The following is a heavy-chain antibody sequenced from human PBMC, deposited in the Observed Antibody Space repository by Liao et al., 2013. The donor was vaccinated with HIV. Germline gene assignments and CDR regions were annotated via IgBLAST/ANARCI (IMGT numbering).Heavy chain of an antibody. CDR1: GGSISSGSYY. CDR2: INHSGST. CDR3: ARGGRRALPGAFPLRY. V-gene: IGHV4-39*07. J-gene: IGHJ4*02. D-gene: IGHD2-8*02. Sequence: QVQLQESGPGLVKPSQTLSLTCTVSGGSISSGSYYWSWIRQPPGKGLQWIGEINHSGSTNFNPSLKSRVTISLDTSKNQFSLRLSSVTAADTALYFCARGGRRALPGAFPLRYWGQGTLVTVSS.